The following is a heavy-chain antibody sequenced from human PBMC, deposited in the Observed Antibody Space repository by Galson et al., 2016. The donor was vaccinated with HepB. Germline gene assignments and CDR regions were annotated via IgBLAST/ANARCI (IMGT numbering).Heavy chain of an antibody. D-gene: IGHD4-17*01. CDR3: ARRDYAGNKGLDY. J-gene: IGHJ4*02. CDR2: IFQNGST. CDR1: GGSINSSDYS. V-gene: IGHV4-30-2*01. Sequence: TLSLTCAVSGGSINSSDYSWSWIRQPPGKGLEWIGYIFQNGSTFYNPSLKSRVTISVDRSTNQFSLELRSVTAADTAVYYCARRDYAGNKGLDYWGQGTLVTVSS.